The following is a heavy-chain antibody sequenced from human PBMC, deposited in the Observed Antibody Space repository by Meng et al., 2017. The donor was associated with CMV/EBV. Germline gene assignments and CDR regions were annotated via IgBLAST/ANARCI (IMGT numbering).Heavy chain of an antibody. D-gene: IGHD2-8*01. V-gene: IGHV3-7*01. Sequence: GGSLRLSCAASGFTFSSYWMSWVRQAPGKGLEWVANIKQDGSEKYYVDSVKGRFTISRDNAKNSLYLQMNSLRAEDTAVYYCARDGGYCTNGVCYPDYWGQGTLVTVSS. CDR2: IKQDGSEK. CDR1: GFTFSSYW. J-gene: IGHJ4*02. CDR3: ARDGGYCTNGVCYPDY.